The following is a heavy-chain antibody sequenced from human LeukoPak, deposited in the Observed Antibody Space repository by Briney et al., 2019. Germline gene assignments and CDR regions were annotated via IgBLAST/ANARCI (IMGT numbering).Heavy chain of an antibody. V-gene: IGHV3-72*01. J-gene: IGHJ2*01. CDR3: ARADGVTTYWYFDL. Sequence: GGSLRLSCVASGFTFSDHYMDWVRQAPGKGLEWVARIRDKANSYTTEYASSAKGRYTISRDDSKSSLYLQMNSLKPEDTAAYYCARADGVTTYWYFDLWGRGTLVTVSS. D-gene: IGHD4-17*01. CDR1: GFTFSDHY. CDR2: IRDKANSYTT.